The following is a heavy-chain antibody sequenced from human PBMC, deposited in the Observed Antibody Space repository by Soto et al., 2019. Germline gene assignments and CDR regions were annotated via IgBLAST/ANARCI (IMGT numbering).Heavy chain of an antibody. Sequence: EVQLVESGGGLVQPGGSLRLSCAASGFTFSDHYMDWVRQAPGKGLEWVGRTRNKANSYTTEYAASVKGRFTISRDDSKNSLYLQMNSLKTEDTAVYYCAREGYCSGGSCYYDYWGQGTLVTVSS. V-gene: IGHV3-72*01. D-gene: IGHD2-15*01. CDR2: TRNKANSYTT. CDR3: AREGYCSGGSCYYDY. J-gene: IGHJ4*02. CDR1: GFTFSDHY.